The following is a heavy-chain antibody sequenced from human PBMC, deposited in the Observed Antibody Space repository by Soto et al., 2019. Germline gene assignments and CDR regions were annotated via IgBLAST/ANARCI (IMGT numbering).Heavy chain of an antibody. J-gene: IGHJ4*02. D-gene: IGHD1-20*01. Sequence: QVELVQSGAEVKKPGASVKVSCKASGYTFSSYGFVWVRQATGQGLEWMGWITAYSGDTNYAQKFQGRVTMTTDTSTGTAYLELRSLRADDTAVYYCARYPGTYNWNPFDYWGQGTLVTVSS. CDR2: ITAYSGDT. CDR1: GYTFSSYG. CDR3: ARYPGTYNWNPFDY. V-gene: IGHV1-18*01.